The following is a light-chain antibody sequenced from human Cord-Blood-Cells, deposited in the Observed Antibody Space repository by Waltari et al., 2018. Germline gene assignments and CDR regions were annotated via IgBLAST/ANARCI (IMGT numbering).Light chain of an antibody. CDR3: SSYAGSNNSV. V-gene: IGLV2-8*01. CDR1: SSDVGGSNY. Sequence: HSALTQPPSPSGSPGPSVTIPCTGTSSDVGGSNYVAWYQPHPAKAPTLMIYEVSKRPSGVPDRFAGSKSGNTASLTVSGLQAEDEADYYCSSYAGSNNSVFGGGTKLTV. J-gene: IGLJ2*01. CDR2: EVS.